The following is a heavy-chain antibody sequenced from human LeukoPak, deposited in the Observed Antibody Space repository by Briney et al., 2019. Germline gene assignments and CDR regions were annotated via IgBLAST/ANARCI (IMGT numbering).Heavy chain of an antibody. Sequence: ASVKVSCKASGGTFSSYAISWVRQAPGQGLEWMGGIIPIFGTANYAQKFQGRVTITADESTSTAYMELSSLRSEDTAVYYCARVRYYYGVVSPFDYWGQGTLVTVSS. CDR2: IIPIFGTA. J-gene: IGHJ4*02. D-gene: IGHD3-10*01. CDR1: GGTFSSYA. V-gene: IGHV1-69*01. CDR3: ARVRYYYGVVSPFDY.